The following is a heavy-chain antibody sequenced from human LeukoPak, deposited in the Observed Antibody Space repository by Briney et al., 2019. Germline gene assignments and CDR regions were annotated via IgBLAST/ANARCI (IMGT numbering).Heavy chain of an antibody. Sequence: VSGPTLVNPTQTLTLTCTFSGFSLSTSGVGVGWIRQPPGKALEWLALIYWNDDKRYSPSLKSRLTITKDTSKNQVVLTITNMDPVDTATYYCAHSYDFWSGPSFDYWGQGTLVTVSS. J-gene: IGHJ4*02. CDR3: AHSYDFWSGPSFDY. CDR1: GFSLSTSGVG. V-gene: IGHV2-5*01. D-gene: IGHD3-3*01. CDR2: IYWNDDK.